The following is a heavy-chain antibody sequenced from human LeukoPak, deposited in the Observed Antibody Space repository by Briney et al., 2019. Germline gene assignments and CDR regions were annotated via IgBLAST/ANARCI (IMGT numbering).Heavy chain of an antibody. J-gene: IGHJ4*02. CDR2: ISGSGGST. V-gene: IGHV3-23*01. D-gene: IGHD2-15*01. Sequence: GGSLRLSCAASGFTFSSYAMSWVRQAPGKGLEWVSAISGSGGSTYYADSVKGRFTISRDYSKNTLYLQMNSLRAEDTARYYCAKTDSGGGVDYWGQGTLVTVSS. CDR3: AKTDSGGGVDY. CDR1: GFTFSSYA.